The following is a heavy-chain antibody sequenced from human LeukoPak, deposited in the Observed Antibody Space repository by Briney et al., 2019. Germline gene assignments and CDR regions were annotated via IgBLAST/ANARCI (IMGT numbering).Heavy chain of an antibody. CDR2: INPNSGGT. V-gene: IGHV1-2*02. D-gene: IGHD6-13*01. CDR3: ARDRSEQQLVLTYWFDP. Sequence: ASVKASCKASGYTFTGYYMHWVRQAPGQGLEWMGWINPNSGGTNYAQKFQGRVTMTSDTSISTAYMELSRLRSDDTAVYYCARDRSEQQLVLTYWFDPWGQGTLVTVSS. J-gene: IGHJ5*02. CDR1: GYTFTGYY.